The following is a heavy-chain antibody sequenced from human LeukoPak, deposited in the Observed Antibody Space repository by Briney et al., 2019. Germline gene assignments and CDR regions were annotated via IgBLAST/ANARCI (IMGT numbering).Heavy chain of an antibody. J-gene: IGHJ3*02. Sequence: ASVKVSCKASGGTFSSYAISWVRQAPGQGLEWMGGIIPIFGTANYAQKFQGRVTITTDESTSTAYMELSSLRSEDTAVYYCAREQYYYDSSGYSDAFDIWGQGTMVTVSS. CDR2: IIPIFGTA. D-gene: IGHD3-22*01. V-gene: IGHV1-69*05. CDR1: GGTFSSYA. CDR3: AREQYYYDSSGYSDAFDI.